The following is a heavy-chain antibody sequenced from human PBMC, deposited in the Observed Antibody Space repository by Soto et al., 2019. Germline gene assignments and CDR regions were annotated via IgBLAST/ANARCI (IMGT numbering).Heavy chain of an antibody. CDR3: VRDWGG. V-gene: IGHV3-23*01. CDR2: IATTGETT. J-gene: IGHJ4*02. D-gene: IGHD2-21*01. Sequence: EVQLLESGGGLVQPGGSLRLSCAASGFTFNTYDMSWVRQAPGTGLEWVSGIATTGETTFYADSVRGRFTISRDNSKNTLLLHINNLRADDTAIYYCVRDWGGWGQGTLVTVSS. CDR1: GFTFNTYD.